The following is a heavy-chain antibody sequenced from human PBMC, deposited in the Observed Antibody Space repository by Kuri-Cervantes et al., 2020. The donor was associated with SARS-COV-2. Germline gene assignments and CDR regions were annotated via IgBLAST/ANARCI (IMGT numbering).Heavy chain of an antibody. D-gene: IGHD1-26*01. CDR2: ISPTSGST. J-gene: IGHJ4*02. Sequence: ASVKVSCKASGYTFTSYYMHWVRQVPGQGLEWMGIISPTSGSTNYAQRFQGRVTMTRDTSTSTVYMELGSLRSEDTAAYYCGRDDDSGSLPDCWGQGTLVTVSS. CDR1: GYTFTSYY. CDR3: GRDDDSGSLPDC. V-gene: IGHV1-46*01.